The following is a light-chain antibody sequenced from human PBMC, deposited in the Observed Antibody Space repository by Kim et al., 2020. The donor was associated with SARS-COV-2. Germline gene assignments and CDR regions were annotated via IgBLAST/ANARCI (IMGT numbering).Light chain of an antibody. CDR3: QQSYNSPLT. CDR2: AAS. J-gene: IGKJ4*01. V-gene: IGKV1-39*01. Sequence: ASVGDTVTISCRASQSISSYLNWYQQKPGKAPKHLVYAASNLQSGVPSRFSGSGSGTDFTLTISSLQPEDSATYYCQQSYNSPLTFGGGTKVDIK. CDR1: QSISSY.